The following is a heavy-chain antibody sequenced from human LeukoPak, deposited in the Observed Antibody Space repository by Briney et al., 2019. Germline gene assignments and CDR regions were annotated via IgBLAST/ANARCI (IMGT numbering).Heavy chain of an antibody. V-gene: IGHV4-4*07. CDR3: ARSPTGGRQDY. Sequence: SETLSLTCTVSGGSISSNYWSWIRQPAGKGLEWIGRIYTSGSTNYSPPLKSRVTLSVDTSRNQFSLNLSSVTAADTAVYYCARSPTGGRQDYWGQGTLVTVSS. CDR1: GGSISSNY. J-gene: IGHJ4*02. CDR2: IYTSGST. D-gene: IGHD2-15*01.